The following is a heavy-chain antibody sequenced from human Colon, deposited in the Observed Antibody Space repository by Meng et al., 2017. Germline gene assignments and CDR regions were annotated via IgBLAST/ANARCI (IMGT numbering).Heavy chain of an antibody. Sequence: LRGAGPGLGEPSGTLSLPCGVSGGSISSSNYWSWLRQPPGKGLEWIGQIYLSGSPSYNPSLESRVTISVDKSKNQLSLRLTSVTAADTAIYYCARHGGWHFDYWGQGTLVTVSS. CDR2: IYLSGSP. J-gene: IGHJ4*02. CDR1: GGSISSSNY. D-gene: IGHD6-19*01. CDR3: ARHGGWHFDY. V-gene: IGHV4-4*02.